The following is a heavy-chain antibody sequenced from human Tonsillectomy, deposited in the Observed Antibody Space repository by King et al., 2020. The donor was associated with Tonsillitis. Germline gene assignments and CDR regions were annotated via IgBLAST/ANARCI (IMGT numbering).Heavy chain of an antibody. CDR1: GYTFTGYY. J-gene: IGHJ4*01. CDR2: IKANSGYP. D-gene: IGHD4/OR15-4a*01. Sequence: VQLVESGAEVKKPGASVKVSCKASGYTFTGYYLHWVRQAPGQGLEWMGWIKANSGYPYYAQKFQGRVTMTRDTSISTAYMEMSRLISDDTAVYFCAREAMTYDYGFFDYWGQGTLVTVSS. V-gene: IGHV1-2*02. CDR3: AREAMTYDYGFFDY.